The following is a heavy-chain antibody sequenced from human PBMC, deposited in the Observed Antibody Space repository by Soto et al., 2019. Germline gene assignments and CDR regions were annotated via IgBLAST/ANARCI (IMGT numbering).Heavy chain of an antibody. V-gene: IGHV4-61*01. CDR3: ARQFSPAAAEYYFDH. CDR2: IFFLGST. D-gene: IGHD6-13*01. J-gene: IGHJ4*02. CDR1: GGSIGNSTYY. Sequence: SLTCTVTGGSIGNSTYYWNWIRHLPGKGLEWIGYIFFLGSTNYNPSLKSRVTISVDTSKNQFSLELRSVTAADTAVYYCARQFSPAAAEYYFDHWGQGTPVTVSS.